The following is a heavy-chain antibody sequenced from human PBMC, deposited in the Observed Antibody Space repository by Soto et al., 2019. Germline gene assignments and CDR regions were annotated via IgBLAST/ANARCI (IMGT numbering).Heavy chain of an antibody. V-gene: IGHV4-4*02. D-gene: IGHD2-15*01. CDR3: ATLPPRIVVVMTDIPT. CDR1: GASISSTYW. Sequence: PSETLSLTCFVSGASISSTYWWSWVRQTPGKRLEWIGQIYHTGTTSYNPSLKNRVTISLDKSNNQFSLRLTSMTAADTAVYYCATLPPRIVVVMTDIPTWGQGALVTVSS. CDR2: IYHTGTT. J-gene: IGHJ5*02.